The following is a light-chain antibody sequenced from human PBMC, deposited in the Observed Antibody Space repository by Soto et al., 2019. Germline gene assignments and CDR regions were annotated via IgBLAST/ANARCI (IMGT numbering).Light chain of an antibody. CDR2: GAF. Sequence: EIVMTQSPATLSVSPGETATLSCRASQSVTYNLAWYQQKPGQGPRLLIYGAFTRASGIPASLSGSGSGTEFTLTISSLQSEDFAVYYCQQYKNWPPLTFGGGTKVEIK. CDR1: QSVTYN. CDR3: QQYKNWPPLT. J-gene: IGKJ4*01. V-gene: IGKV3-15*01.